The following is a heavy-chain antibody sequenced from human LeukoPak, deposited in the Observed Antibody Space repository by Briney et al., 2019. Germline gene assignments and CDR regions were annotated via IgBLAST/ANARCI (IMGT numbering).Heavy chain of an antibody. Sequence: PGGSLRLSCAASGFTFSSYAMHWVRQAPGKGLEWVAVISYDGSNKYYADSVKGRFTISRDNSKNTLYLQMNSLRAEGTAVYYCARDHFDYGDYNWFDPWGQGILLTVSS. CDR1: GFTFSSYA. CDR2: ISYDGSNK. D-gene: IGHD4-17*01. V-gene: IGHV3-30-3*01. CDR3: ARDHFDYGDYNWFDP. J-gene: IGHJ5*02.